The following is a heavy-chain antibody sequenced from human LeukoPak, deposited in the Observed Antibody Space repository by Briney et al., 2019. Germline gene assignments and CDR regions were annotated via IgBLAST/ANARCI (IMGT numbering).Heavy chain of an antibody. CDR2: IYYSGST. J-gene: IGHJ6*03. V-gene: IGHV4-59*08. CDR3: ASSTIMVRGVISYYYYMDV. D-gene: IGHD3-10*01. CDR1: GGSISSYY. Sequence: SETLSLTCTVSGGSISSYYWSWIRQPPGKGLEWIGYIYYSGSTNYNPSLKSRVTISVDTSKNQFSLKLSSVTAADTAVYYCASSTIMVRGVISYYYYMDVWGKGTTVTISS.